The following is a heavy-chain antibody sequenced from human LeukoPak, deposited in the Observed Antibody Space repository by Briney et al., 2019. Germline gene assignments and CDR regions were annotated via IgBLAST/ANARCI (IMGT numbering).Heavy chain of an antibody. V-gene: IGHV3-48*04. D-gene: IGHD5-12*01. J-gene: IGHJ4*02. CDR2: AGISSGNT. Sequence: GGSLRLSCAASGFTFNDYSMNWVRQAPGKGLEWISYAGISSGNTKYADSVKGRFTISGDSAKNSVFLQMNSLRVEDTAVYYCARDHRYAFDNWGQGTLVTVSS. CDR3: ARDHRYAFDN. CDR1: GFTFNDYS.